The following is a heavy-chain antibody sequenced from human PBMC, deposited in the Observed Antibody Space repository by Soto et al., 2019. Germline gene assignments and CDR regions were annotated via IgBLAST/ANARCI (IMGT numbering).Heavy chain of an antibody. V-gene: IGHV1-69*12. J-gene: IGHJ6*02. CDR1: GDTFSSYA. Sequence: QVQLVQSGAEVKKPGSSVKVSCKASGDTFSSYAFSWVRQAPGQGLEWMGGIIPIFGTADYAQRFQGRVTITADESTSTAYMELSSLRSEDTAVYYCASPPREYYYYGMDAWGQGTTVTVSS. CDR2: IIPIFGTA. CDR3: ASPPREYYYYGMDA.